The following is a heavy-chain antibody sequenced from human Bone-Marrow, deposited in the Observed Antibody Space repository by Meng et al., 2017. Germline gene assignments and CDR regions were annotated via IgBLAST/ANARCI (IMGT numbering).Heavy chain of an antibody. Sequence: GESLKISCAASGFTFSNSWMHWVRQSPGKGLVWVSYINSDGSTTTYADSVEGRFAISRDNAKNTVYLQMNSLRAEDTAVYYCSRDRSYSSDYWGQGALVTVSS. CDR2: INSDGSTT. CDR3: SRDRSYSSDY. D-gene: IGHD1-26*01. V-gene: IGHV3-74*01. CDR1: GFTFSNSW. J-gene: IGHJ4*02.